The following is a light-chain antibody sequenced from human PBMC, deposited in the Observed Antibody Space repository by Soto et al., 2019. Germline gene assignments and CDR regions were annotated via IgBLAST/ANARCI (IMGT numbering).Light chain of an antibody. V-gene: IGLV2-14*01. Sequence: QSVLTQPASVSASPGQSITISCTGTSSDVGGYKFVSWYQHHPGKAPKLMIYEVNNRPSGVSNRFSGSKSGNTASLTISGLQPEDEADYYCCSYAGSYTLWVFGGGTKLTVL. J-gene: IGLJ3*02. CDR3: CSYAGSYTLWV. CDR2: EVN. CDR1: SSDVGGYKF.